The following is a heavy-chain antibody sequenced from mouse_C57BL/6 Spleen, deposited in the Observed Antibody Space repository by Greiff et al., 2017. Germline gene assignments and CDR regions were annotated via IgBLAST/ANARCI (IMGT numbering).Heavy chain of an antibody. D-gene: IGHD1-1*01. CDR2: ISGGGGNT. CDR3: ARRDYGSRDWYFDV. Sequence: EVKLVESGGGLVKPGGSLKLSCAASGFTFSSYTMSWVRQTPEKRLEWVATISGGGGNTYYPDSVKGRFTISRDNAKNTLYLQMSSLRSEDTALYYCARRDYGSRDWYFDVWGTGTTVTVSS. J-gene: IGHJ1*03. CDR1: GFTFSSYT. V-gene: IGHV5-9*01.